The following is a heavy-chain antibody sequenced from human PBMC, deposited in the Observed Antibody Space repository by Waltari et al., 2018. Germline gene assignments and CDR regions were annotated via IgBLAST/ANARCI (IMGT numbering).Heavy chain of an antibody. CDR3: AKDFSSAGPLGHDY. Sequence: EVQLLESGGGLVQPGGSLRLSYAASGFTFSSYAMSWVRQAPGKGLEWVSVIYSGGSTYYADSVKGRFTISRDNSKNTLYLQMNSLRAEDTAVYYCAKDFSSAGPLGHDYWGQGTLVTVSS. CDR2: IYSGGST. J-gene: IGHJ4*02. D-gene: IGHD3-3*01. V-gene: IGHV3-23*03. CDR1: GFTFSSYA.